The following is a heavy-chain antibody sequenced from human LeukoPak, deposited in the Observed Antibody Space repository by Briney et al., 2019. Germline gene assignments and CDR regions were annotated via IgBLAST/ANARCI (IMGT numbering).Heavy chain of an antibody. CDR3: VIGSGLFDY. Sequence: GGSLRLSCAASGFTFSDYNMNWVRQAPGKGLEWVSSISSGSSYIYYADSAKGRFTISRDNTKYSLYLQMNSLRAEDTAAYYCVIGSGLFDYWGQGTLVTVSS. J-gene: IGHJ4*02. CDR1: GFTFSDYN. CDR2: ISSGSSYI. V-gene: IGHV3-21*01. D-gene: IGHD3-10*01.